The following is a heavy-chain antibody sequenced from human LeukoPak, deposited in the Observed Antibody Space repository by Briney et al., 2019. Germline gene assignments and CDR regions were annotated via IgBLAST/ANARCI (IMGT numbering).Heavy chain of an antibody. Sequence: GASVKVSCKASGYTFNSYSITWVRQAPGQGLEWMGWISVYNGNINYAQKLQGRVTMTTDTSTSTAYMELRSLRSDDTAVYYCARDLYESGAYLDYWGQGTLVTVSS. V-gene: IGHV1-18*01. CDR3: ARDLYESGAYLDY. CDR2: ISVYNGNI. J-gene: IGHJ4*02. D-gene: IGHD3-22*01. CDR1: GYTFNSYS.